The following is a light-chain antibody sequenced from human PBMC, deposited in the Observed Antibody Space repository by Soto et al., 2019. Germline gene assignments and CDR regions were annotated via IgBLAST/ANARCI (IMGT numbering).Light chain of an antibody. CDR2: DAS. Sequence: IHMTHSPSTLSASWGDRLTITFRASQSISSWLAWYQQRPGKAPKLLIFDASSLESGVPSRFSGSGSGTEFTLTISSLQPDDFATYYCQQYSSYSKTFGQGTKVDIK. J-gene: IGKJ1*01. CDR3: QQYSSYSKT. CDR1: QSISSW. V-gene: IGKV1-5*01.